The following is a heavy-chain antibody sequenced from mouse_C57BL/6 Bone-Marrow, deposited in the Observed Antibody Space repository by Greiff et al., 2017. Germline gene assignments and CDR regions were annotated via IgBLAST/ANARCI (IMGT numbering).Heavy chain of an antibody. J-gene: IGHJ2*01. CDR2: IYPGDGDT. V-gene: IGHV1-80*01. CDR1: GYAFSSYW. CDR3: AYYDYDYFDY. D-gene: IGHD2-4*01. Sequence: VKLMESGAELVKPGASVKISCKASGYAFSSYWMNWVKQRPGKGLEWIGQIYPGDGDTNYNGKFKGKATLTADKSSSTAYMQLSSLTSEDSAVYFCAYYDYDYFDYWGQGTTLTVSS.